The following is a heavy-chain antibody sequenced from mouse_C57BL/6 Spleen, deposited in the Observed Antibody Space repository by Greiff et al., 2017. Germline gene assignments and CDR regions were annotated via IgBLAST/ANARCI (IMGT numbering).Heavy chain of an antibody. D-gene: IGHD2-4*01. CDR1: GYTFTDYE. CDR2: IDPETGGT. V-gene: IGHV1-15*01. Sequence: QVQLQQSGAELVRPGASVTLSCKASGYTFTDYEMHWVKQTPVHGLEWIGAIDPETGGTAYNQKFKGKAILTADKSSSTAYMELRSLTSEDSAVYYCTRELYYDYPWFAYWGQGTLVTVAA. J-gene: IGHJ3*01. CDR3: TRELYYDYPWFAY.